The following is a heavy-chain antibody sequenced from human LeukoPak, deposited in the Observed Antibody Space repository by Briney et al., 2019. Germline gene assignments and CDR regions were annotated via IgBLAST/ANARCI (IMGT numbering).Heavy chain of an antibody. J-gene: IGHJ4*02. D-gene: IGHD5-24*01. CDR3: SRDRMGTKSFDY. V-gene: IGHV3-66*01. Sequence: GGSLRLSCAASGFTVRSNYMSWVRQAPGKGLEWVSVISSGGSTYCADSVKGRFTISRDSSKNTLYVQMKSLRAEDTALYYCSRDRMGTKSFDYWGQGTLVTVSS. CDR1: GFTVRSNY. CDR2: ISSGGST.